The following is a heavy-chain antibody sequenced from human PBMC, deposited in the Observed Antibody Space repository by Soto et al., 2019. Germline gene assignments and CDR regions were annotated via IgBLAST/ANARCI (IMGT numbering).Heavy chain of an antibody. V-gene: IGHV3-23*01. J-gene: IGHJ3*02. D-gene: IGHD3-3*01. CDR2: ISGSGGST. CDR3: AKGIRRLRFLEWSRGAFDI. Sequence: EVQLLESGGGLVQPGGSLRLSCAASGFTFSSYAMSWVRQAPGKGLEWVSAISGSGGSTYYADSVKGRFTISRDNSKNTLYLQMNSLRAEDTAVYYCAKGIRRLRFLEWSRGAFDIWGQGTMVTVSS. CDR1: GFTFSSYA.